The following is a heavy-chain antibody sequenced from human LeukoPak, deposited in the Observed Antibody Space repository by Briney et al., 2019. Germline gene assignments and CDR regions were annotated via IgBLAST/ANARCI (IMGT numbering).Heavy chain of an antibody. CDR1: GGSFSGYY. J-gene: IGHJ4*02. CDR3: ARGLEMVAATNPSYFDY. Sequence: SETLSLACAVYGGSFSGYYWSWIRQPPGKGLEWIGEINHSGSTNYNPSLKSRVTISVDTSKNQFSLKLSSVTAADTAVYYCARGLEMVAATNPSYFDYWGQGTLVTVSA. D-gene: IGHD2-15*01. CDR2: INHSGST. V-gene: IGHV4-34*01.